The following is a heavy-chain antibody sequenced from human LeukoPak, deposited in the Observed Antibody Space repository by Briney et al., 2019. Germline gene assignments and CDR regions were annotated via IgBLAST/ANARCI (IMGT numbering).Heavy chain of an antibody. J-gene: IGHJ5*02. CDR3: AKVGGLAVAGTDNWFGP. Sequence: SETLSLTCTVSGGSISSSNYYRGWIRQPPGKGLEWIGNIYYSGTTYYNPSLKSRVTISVDTSRNQFSLQLSSVTASDTALYYCAKVGGLAVAGTDNWFGPWGQGTLVTVSS. D-gene: IGHD6-19*01. V-gene: IGHV4-39*01. CDR1: GGSISSSNYY. CDR2: IYYSGTT.